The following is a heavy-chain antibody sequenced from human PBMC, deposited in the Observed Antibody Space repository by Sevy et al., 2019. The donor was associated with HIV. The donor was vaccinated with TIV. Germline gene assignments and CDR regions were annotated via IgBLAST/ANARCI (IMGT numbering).Heavy chain of an antibody. CDR2: IDQDGSDK. CDR3: ARAGGWGNINHSNQILDI. D-gene: IGHD3-16*01. Sequence: GGSLRLACAASEFIFTGYWMNWVRQAPGKGLEWVANIDQDGSDKRYVDSVRGRFTISRDNANNFLYLQMSSLRADDTAVYYCARAGGWGNINHSNQILDIWGHGTKVTVSS. CDR1: EFIFTGYW. J-gene: IGHJ3*02. V-gene: IGHV3-7*01.